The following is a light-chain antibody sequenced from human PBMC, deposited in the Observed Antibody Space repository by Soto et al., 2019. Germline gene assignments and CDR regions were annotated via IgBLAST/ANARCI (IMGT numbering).Light chain of an antibody. V-gene: IGKV3-15*01. J-gene: IGKJ4*01. CDR1: QSVSNN. Sequence: EVVLTQSPGTLSVSPGERATLSCRASQSVSNNLAWYQQKPGQAPRLLIYGSSTRATGIPARFSGSASGTEFTLTISSLQSEDFAAHFCQQYNFWPITFGGGTRVEIK. CDR3: QQYNFWPIT. CDR2: GSS.